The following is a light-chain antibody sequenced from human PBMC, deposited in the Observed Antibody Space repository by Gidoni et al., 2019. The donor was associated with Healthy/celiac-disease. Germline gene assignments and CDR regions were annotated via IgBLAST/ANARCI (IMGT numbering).Light chain of an antibody. CDR2: KAS. J-gene: IGKJ1*01. Sequence: DIQLTPSPSTLSASVGDRVTITCRASQSISSWLAWYQQKPGKAPKLLIYKASSLERGVPSRFIGSGSGTEFTLTISSLQPDDFATYYCQQYNSYWTFGQGTKVEIK. CDR3: QQYNSYWT. CDR1: QSISSW. V-gene: IGKV1-5*03.